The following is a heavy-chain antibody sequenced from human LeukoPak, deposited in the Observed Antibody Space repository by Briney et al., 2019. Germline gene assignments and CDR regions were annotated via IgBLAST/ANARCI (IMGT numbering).Heavy chain of an antibody. J-gene: IGHJ5*02. CDR2: IIPIFGTA. V-gene: IGHV1-69*13. Sequence: ASVKVSCRASGYTFTSYGISWVRQAPGQGLEWMGGIIPIFGTANYAQKFQGRVTITADESTSTAYMELSSLRSEDTAVYYCARGGERWLRQNWFDPWGQGTLVIVSS. CDR3: ARGGERWLRQNWFDP. CDR1: GYTFTSYG. D-gene: IGHD5-24*01.